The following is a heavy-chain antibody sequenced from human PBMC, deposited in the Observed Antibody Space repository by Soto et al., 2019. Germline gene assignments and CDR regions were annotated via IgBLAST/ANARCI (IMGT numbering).Heavy chain of an antibody. J-gene: IGHJ5*02. CDR2: INPNSGGT. CDR1: GYTFTGYY. Sequence: ASVKVSCKASGYTFTGYYMHWVRQAPGQGLEWMGWINPNSGGTNYAQKFQGRVTMTRDTSISTAYMELSRLRSDDTAVYYCARPSKRITIFGVVNNWFDPWGQGTLVTAPQ. V-gene: IGHV1-2*02. D-gene: IGHD3-3*01. CDR3: ARPSKRITIFGVVNNWFDP.